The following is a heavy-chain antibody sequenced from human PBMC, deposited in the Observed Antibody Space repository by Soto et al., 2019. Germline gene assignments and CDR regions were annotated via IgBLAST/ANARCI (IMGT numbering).Heavy chain of an antibody. V-gene: IGHV1-69*13. CDR2: IIPIFGTA. J-gene: IGHJ4*02. D-gene: IGHD5-18*01. Sequence: GASVKVSCKASGGTFSSYAISWVRQAPGQGLEWMGGIIPIFGTANYAQKFQGRVTITADESTSTAYMELSSLRSEDTAVYYCARSVGYSYGGNFDYWGQGTLVTVSS. CDR3: ARSVGYSYGGNFDY. CDR1: GGTFSSYA.